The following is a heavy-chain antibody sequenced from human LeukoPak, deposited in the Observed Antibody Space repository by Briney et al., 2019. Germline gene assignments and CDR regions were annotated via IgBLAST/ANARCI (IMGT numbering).Heavy chain of an antibody. J-gene: IGHJ2*01. Sequence: SETLSLTCTVSGGSISSYYWSWIRQPPGKGLEWIGYIYYSGSTNYNPSLKSRVTISVDTFKNQFSLKLSSVTAADTAVYYCARDRWFGPYFDLWGRGTLVTVSS. CDR2: IYYSGST. CDR3: ARDRWFGPYFDL. D-gene: IGHD3-10*01. V-gene: IGHV4-59*01. CDR1: GGSISSYY.